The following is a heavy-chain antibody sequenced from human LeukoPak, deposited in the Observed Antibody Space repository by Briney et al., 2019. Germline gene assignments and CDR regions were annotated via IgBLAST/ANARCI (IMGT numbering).Heavy chain of an antibody. Sequence: ASVKVSCKASGGTFSSYAISWVRQGPGQGLEWMGGIIPIFGTANYAQKFQGRVTITADESTSTAYMELSSLRSEDTAVYYCARVIATVPSYYYGMDVWGQGTTVTVSS. CDR3: ARVIATVPSYYYGMDV. CDR2: IIPIFGTA. J-gene: IGHJ6*02. D-gene: IGHD3-10*01. V-gene: IGHV1-69*01. CDR1: GGTFSSYA.